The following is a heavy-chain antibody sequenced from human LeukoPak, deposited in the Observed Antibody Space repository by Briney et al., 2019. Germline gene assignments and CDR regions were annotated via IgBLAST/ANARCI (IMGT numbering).Heavy chain of an antibody. J-gene: IGHJ4*02. CDR2: ISGSGGST. V-gene: IGHV3-23*01. Sequence: GGSLRLSCAASGFTFSSYAMSWVRQAPGKGLEWVSAISGSGGSTYYADSVKGRFTISIDNSKNTLYLQMNSLRADDTAVYYCAKVEINWSMDITDYWGQGTLVTVSS. D-gene: IGHD5-12*01. CDR3: AKVEINWSMDITDY. CDR1: GFTFSSYA.